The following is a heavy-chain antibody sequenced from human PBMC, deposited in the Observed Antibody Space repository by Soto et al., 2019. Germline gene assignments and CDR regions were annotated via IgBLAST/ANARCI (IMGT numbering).Heavy chain of an antibody. J-gene: IGHJ4*02. CDR3: AKDRSRVAEWLRLSGYFDY. V-gene: IGHV3-23*01. CDR1: GFTFDDYA. CDR2: ISGSGGST. Sequence: GGSLRLSCAASGFTFDDYAMHWVRQAPGKGLEWGSAISGSGGSTYYADSVKGRFTISRDNSKNTLYLQMNSLRAEDTAVYYCAKDRSRVAEWLRLSGYFDYWGQGTLVTVSS. D-gene: IGHD5-12*01.